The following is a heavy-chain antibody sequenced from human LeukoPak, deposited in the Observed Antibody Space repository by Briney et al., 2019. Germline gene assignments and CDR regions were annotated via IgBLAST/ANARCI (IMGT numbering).Heavy chain of an antibody. CDR2: ISWNSGSI. D-gene: IGHD2-2*01. CDR3: ARGGRSGYCSSTSCYAYYYYYMDV. V-gene: IGHV3-9*01. CDR1: GFSIDDHA. J-gene: IGHJ6*03. Sequence: GGSLRLSCSASGFSIDDHAMHWIRQVPGKGLEWVSGISWNSGSIGYADSVRGRFTISRDNAKNTLYLQMNSLRAEDTALYYCARGGRSGYCSSTSCYAYYYYYMDVWGKGTTVTISS.